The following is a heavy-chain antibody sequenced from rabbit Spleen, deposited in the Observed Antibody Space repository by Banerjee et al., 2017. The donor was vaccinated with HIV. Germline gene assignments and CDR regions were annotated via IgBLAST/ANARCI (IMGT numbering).Heavy chain of an antibody. CDR3: ARTGDSNGGYFL. V-gene: IGHV1S47*01. Sequence: QEQLKETGGGLVQPGESLTLSCKASGFTFSSYWMSWVRQAPGKGLEWIGTTYIGSITTYYASWAKSRSTITSNTNQNTVSLQMTSLTTADTATYFCARTGDSNGGYFLWGPGTLVTVS. CDR1: GFTFSSYW. J-gene: IGHJ4*01. D-gene: IGHD1-1*01. CDR2: TYIGSITT.